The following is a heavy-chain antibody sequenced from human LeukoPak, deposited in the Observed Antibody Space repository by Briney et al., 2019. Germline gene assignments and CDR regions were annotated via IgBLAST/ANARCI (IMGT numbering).Heavy chain of an antibody. J-gene: IGHJ6*03. Sequence: GGSLRLSCAASGFTFSSYSMNWVRQAPGKGLEWVSSISSSSSYIYYADSVKGRFTISRDNAKNSLYLQMNSLRAEDTAVYYCARDRRDCSGGSCYDYYYMDVWGKGTTVTVSS. CDR3: ARDRRDCSGGSCYDYYYMDV. V-gene: IGHV3-21*01. CDR2: ISSSSSYI. D-gene: IGHD2-15*01. CDR1: GFTFSSYS.